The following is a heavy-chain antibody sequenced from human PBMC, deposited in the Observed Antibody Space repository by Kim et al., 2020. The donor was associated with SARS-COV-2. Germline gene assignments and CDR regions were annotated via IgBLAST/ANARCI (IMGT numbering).Heavy chain of an antibody. J-gene: IGHJ4*02. CDR2: DSDT. Sequence: DSDTRYSPSFQGQVTISADKSISTAYLQWSSLKASDTAMYYCARHSIFDYWGQGTLVTVSS. D-gene: IGHD3-3*02. CDR3: ARHSIFDY. V-gene: IGHV5-51*01.